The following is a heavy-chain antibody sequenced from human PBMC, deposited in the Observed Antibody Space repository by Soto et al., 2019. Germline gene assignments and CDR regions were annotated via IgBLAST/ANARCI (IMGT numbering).Heavy chain of an antibody. J-gene: IGHJ6*02. V-gene: IGHV4-61*01. CDR1: GGSLSSGCYY. CDR3: ARVPPDRKIFGVVILYYGMDV. D-gene: IGHD3-3*01. CDR2: IYYSGST. Sequence: SETLSLTCTVSGGSLSSGCYYWSWLRQPPGKGLEWIGYIYYSGSTNYNPSLKSRVTISVDTSKNQFSLKLSSVTAADTAVYYCARVPPDRKIFGVVILYYGMDVWGQGTTVTVSS.